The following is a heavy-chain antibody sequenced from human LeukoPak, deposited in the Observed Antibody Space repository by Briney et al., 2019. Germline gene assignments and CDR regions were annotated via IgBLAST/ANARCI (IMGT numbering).Heavy chain of an antibody. Sequence: SETLSLTCGVSVGSISSGNWWSWVRQSPGKGLEWIGEIYRNGTPNYNPSLKSRVTISADTFKNHFFLKLTSVTAADTAVYYCATAPILRGEGGEHYKYGMDVWGQGTTVIVSS. J-gene: IGHJ6*02. V-gene: IGHV4/OR15-8*01. D-gene: IGHD2-2*02. CDR1: VGSISSGNW. CDR2: IYRNGTP. CDR3: ATAPILRGEGGEHYKYGMDV.